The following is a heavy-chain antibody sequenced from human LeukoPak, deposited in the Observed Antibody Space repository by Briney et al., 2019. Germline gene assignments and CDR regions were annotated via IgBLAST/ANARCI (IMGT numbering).Heavy chain of an antibody. J-gene: IGHJ4*02. CDR3: AYMRGLYYGIDY. D-gene: IGHD3-10*01. Sequence: GGSLRLSCAASGFTFDNYWMTWVRQAPGKGLEWVGMIKEDGSQKYYVDSVRGRFTISRDNAKNSLYLEMNSLRAEDAAVYYCAYMRGLYYGIDYWGQGTLVTVSS. V-gene: IGHV3-7*03. CDR2: IKEDGSQK. CDR1: GFTFDNYW.